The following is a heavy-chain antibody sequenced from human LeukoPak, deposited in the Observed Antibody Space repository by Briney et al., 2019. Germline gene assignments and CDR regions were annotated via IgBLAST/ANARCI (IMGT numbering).Heavy chain of an antibody. D-gene: IGHD3-10*01. CDR2: IYYSGST. V-gene: IGHV4-39*07. CDR3: ARNSITMVRGVRENWFDP. Sequence: PSESLSLTCAASGGTISSSSYYWGWIRQPPGKGLEWIGSIYYSGSTYYNPSLKSRVTISVDTSKNQFSLKLSSVTAADTAVYYCARNSITMVRGVRENWFDPWGQGTLVTVSS. J-gene: IGHJ5*02. CDR1: GGTISSSSYY.